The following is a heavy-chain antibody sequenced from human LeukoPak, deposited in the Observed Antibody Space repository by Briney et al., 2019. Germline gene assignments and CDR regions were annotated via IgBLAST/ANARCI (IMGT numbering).Heavy chain of an antibody. V-gene: IGHV3-11*01. Sequence: PGGSLRLSCSASGFTFSVSYISWIRQAPGKGLEWISYISSSGSTIYYADSVKGRFTISRDNAKNSLYLQMNRLRAEDTAVYYCARDWIGDGYNYYHYFDYWGQGTLVTVSS. CDR2: ISSSGSTI. J-gene: IGHJ4*02. CDR1: GFTFSVSY. D-gene: IGHD5-24*01. CDR3: ARDWIGDGYNYYHYFDY.